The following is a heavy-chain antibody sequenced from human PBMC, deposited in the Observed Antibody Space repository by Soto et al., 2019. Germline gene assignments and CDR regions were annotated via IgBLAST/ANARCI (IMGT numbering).Heavy chain of an antibody. CDR1: GYSFTSYW. CDR3: ATPSSSSAYYYYGMDV. CDR2: IYPGESDT. V-gene: IGHV5-51*01. J-gene: IGHJ6*02. Sequence: GESLKISCKGSGYSFTSYWIGWVRQMPGKGLEWMGIIYPGESDTRYSPSFQGQVTISADKSISTAYLQWSSLKASDTAMFYCATPSSSSAYYYYGMDVWGQGTTVTVSS. D-gene: IGHD6-6*01.